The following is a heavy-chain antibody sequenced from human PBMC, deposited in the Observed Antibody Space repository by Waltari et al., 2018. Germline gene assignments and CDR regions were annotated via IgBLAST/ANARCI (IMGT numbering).Heavy chain of an antibody. V-gene: IGHV1-2*06. Sequence: QVQLVQSGAEVKKPGASVKVSCKASGYTFTGYYMHWVRQAPGQGLEWMGRINPNSGGTNYAQKFQGRVTMTRDTSISTAYMELSRLRSDDTAVYYCARVYSSGWYSKVYGYWGQGTLVTVSS. CDR1: GYTFTGYY. CDR3: ARVYSSGWYSKVYGY. CDR2: INPNSGGT. J-gene: IGHJ4*02. D-gene: IGHD6-19*01.